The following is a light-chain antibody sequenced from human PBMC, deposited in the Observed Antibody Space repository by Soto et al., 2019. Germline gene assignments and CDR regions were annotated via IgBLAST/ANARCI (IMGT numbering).Light chain of an antibody. CDR1: QSLLHRNGNNY. V-gene: IGKV2-28*01. Sequence: IVMTQSPLSLPVTPGEPASISCRSSQSLLHRNGNNYLDWYLQKPGQSPQLLIYLGSNRASGVPDRVSGSGSGTDFTLKISRVEAEDVGDYYCMQALQPPVTFGQGTRLEIK. CDR2: LGS. J-gene: IGKJ5*01. CDR3: MQALQPPVT.